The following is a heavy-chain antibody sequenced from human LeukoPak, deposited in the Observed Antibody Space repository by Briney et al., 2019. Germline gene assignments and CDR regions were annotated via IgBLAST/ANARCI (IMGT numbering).Heavy chain of an antibody. V-gene: IGHV4-39*07. Sequence: PSETLSLTCTVSGGSISSSSYYWGWIRQPPGKGLEWIGSIYYSGSTYYNPSLKSRVTISVDTSKNQFSLKLSSVTAADTVVYYCARAATYSSGWYNWFDPWGQGTLVTVSS. CDR1: GGSISSSSYY. J-gene: IGHJ5*02. CDR2: IYYSGST. D-gene: IGHD6-19*01. CDR3: ARAATYSSGWYNWFDP.